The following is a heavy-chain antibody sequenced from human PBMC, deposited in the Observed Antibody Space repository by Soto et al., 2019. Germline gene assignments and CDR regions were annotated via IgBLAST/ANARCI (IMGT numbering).Heavy chain of an antibody. CDR2: IYYSGST. CDR3: GKHRYGHGTVSSFDY. Sequence: SETLSLTCTVSGGSISSSSYYWGWIRQPPGKGLEWIGSIYYSGSTYYNPSLKSRVTISVDTSKNQFSLKLSSVTAADTAVYYCGKHRYGHGTVSSFDYGGKETLVTVPS. V-gene: IGHV4-39*01. J-gene: IGHJ4*02. CDR1: GGSISSSSYY. D-gene: IGHD3-16*01.